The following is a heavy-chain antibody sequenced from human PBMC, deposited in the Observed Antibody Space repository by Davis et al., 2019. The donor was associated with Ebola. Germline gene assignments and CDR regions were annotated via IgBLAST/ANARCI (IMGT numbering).Heavy chain of an antibody. CDR3: ARIRRYYYYYMDV. CDR2: INPSGGST. D-gene: IGHD3-16*01. Sequence: ASVKVSCKASGYTFTSYYMHWVRQAPGQGLEWMGIINPSGGSTSYAQKLQGRVTMTTDTSTSTAYMELRSLRSDDTAVYYCARIRRYYYYYMDVWGKRTTVTVSS. J-gene: IGHJ6*03. CDR1: GYTFTSYY. V-gene: IGHV1-46*01.